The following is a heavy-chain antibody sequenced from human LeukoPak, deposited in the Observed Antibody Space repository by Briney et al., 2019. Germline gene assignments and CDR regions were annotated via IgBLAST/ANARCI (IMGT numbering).Heavy chain of an antibody. CDR2: INWNGGST. CDR1: GFTFSSYE. CDR3: ARIDYDSLSGTYYFDY. J-gene: IGHJ4*02. D-gene: IGHD3-22*01. V-gene: IGHV3-20*04. Sequence: PGGSLRLSCAASGFTFSSYEMNWVRQAPGKGLEWVSGINWNGGSTGYADSVKGRFTISRDNAKNSLYLQMNSLRAEDTALYYCARIDYDSLSGTYYFDYWGQGTLVTVSS.